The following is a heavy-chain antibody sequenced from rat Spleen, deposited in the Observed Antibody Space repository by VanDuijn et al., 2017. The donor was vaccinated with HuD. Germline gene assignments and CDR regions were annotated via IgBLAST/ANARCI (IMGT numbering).Heavy chain of an antibody. CDR1: GFSLTSFS. CDR3: ARDPLFDSGDYIMDA. D-gene: IGHD1-1*01. J-gene: IGHJ4*01. V-gene: IGHV2-34*01. Sequence: TVSGFSLTSFSVSWVRQSSGRGPEWMGRMWSDGDTTYNSTLKSRLSISRDTSKNQVFLKMNSLQTDDTGTYYCARDPLFDSGDYIMDAWGQGASVTVSS. CDR2: MWSDGDT.